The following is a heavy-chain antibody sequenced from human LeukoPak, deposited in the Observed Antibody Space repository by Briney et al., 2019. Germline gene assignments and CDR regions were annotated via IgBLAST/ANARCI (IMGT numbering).Heavy chain of an antibody. Sequence: PSETLSLTCTVSGGSISSSSYYWGWIRQPPGKGLEWIGSIYYSGSTYYNPSLQSRVTISVDTSKSPFSLKLSSVTAADTAVYYCARRNTGYYDFWSGYHTLNWFDPWGQGTLVTVSS. D-gene: IGHD3-3*01. CDR3: ARRNTGYYDFWSGYHTLNWFDP. V-gene: IGHV4-39*01. CDR1: GGSISSSSYY. CDR2: IYYSGST. J-gene: IGHJ5*02.